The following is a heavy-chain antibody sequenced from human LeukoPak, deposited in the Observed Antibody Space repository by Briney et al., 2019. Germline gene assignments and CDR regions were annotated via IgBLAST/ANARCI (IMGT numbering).Heavy chain of an antibody. CDR3: ARRARGWYVYYFDY. Sequence: SETLSLTCTVSGGSISIYHWSWIRQPAGKGLEWIGHIYISGSTNYNPSLKSRVTMSVDTSKNQFSLKLSSVTAADTAVYYCARRARGWYVYYFDYWGQGTLVTVSS. V-gene: IGHV4-4*07. J-gene: IGHJ4*02. CDR1: GGSISIYH. CDR2: IYISGST. D-gene: IGHD6-19*01.